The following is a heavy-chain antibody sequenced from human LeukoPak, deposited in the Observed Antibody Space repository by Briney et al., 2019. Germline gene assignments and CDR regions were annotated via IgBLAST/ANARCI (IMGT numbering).Heavy chain of an antibody. Sequence: SETLSLTCTVSGGSISSYYWSWIRQPPGKGLEWIGYIYTSGSTNYNPSLKSRVTISVDTSKNQFSLKLSSVTAADTAVYYCARHANSGSYFHFDYWGQGTLATVSS. D-gene: IGHD1-26*01. CDR2: IYTSGST. J-gene: IGHJ4*02. CDR1: GGSISSYY. V-gene: IGHV4-4*09. CDR3: ARHANSGSYFHFDY.